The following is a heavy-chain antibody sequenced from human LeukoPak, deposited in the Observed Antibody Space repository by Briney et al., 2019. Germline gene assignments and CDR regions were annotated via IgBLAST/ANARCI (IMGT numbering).Heavy chain of an antibody. V-gene: IGHV1-46*01. CDR2: INPSGGST. CDR1: GYTFTSYY. Sequence: ASVKVSCKASGYTFTSYYMHWVRQAPGQGLEWMGIINPSGGSTSYAQKFQGRVTMTRDTSTSTVYMELSSLRSEDTAVYYCASRSSTSSPPYYYYGMDVWGQGTTVTVSS. CDR3: ASRSSTSSPPYYYYGMDV. J-gene: IGHJ6*02. D-gene: IGHD2-2*01.